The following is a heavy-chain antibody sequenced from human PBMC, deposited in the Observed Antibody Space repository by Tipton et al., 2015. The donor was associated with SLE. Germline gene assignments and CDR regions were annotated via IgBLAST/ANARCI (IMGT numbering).Heavy chain of an antibody. J-gene: IGHJ3*02. CDR1: GGSISSYY. CDR2: IYYSGST. V-gene: IGHV4-59*01. CDR3: ARGRTPDAFDI. Sequence: TLSLTCTVSGGSISSYYWSWIRQPPGQGLEWIGYIYYSGSTNYNPSLKSRVTISVDTSKNQFSLKLSSVTAADTAVYYCARGRTPDAFDIWCQGTMVTVSS. D-gene: IGHD2-15*01.